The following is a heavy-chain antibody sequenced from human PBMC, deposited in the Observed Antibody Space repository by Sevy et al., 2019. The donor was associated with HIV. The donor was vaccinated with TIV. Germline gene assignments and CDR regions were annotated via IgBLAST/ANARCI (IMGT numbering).Heavy chain of an antibody. D-gene: IGHD3-22*01. J-gene: IGHJ4*02. CDR2: ISGSSGTI. CDR3: ARVVLYYDANYCDF. CDR1: EFTFSDYY. V-gene: IGHV3-11*04. Sequence: GGSLRLSCAASEFTFSDYYMSWIRQAPGKGLEWLSYISGSSGTIYYAGSVKGRFTISRDNAKNSVYLQMNSLRDEDSAVYYCARVVLYYDANYCDFWGQGALVTVSS.